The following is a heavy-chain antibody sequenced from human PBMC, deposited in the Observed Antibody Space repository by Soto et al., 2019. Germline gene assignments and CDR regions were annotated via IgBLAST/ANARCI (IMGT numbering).Heavy chain of an antibody. D-gene: IGHD3-22*01. V-gene: IGHV1-46*01. CDR3: ARDHPSDYYDSSGYHLDY. J-gene: IGHJ4*02. CDR1: AYNFINYY. Sequence: ASVKVSCKASAYNFINYYIHWVRQAPGQGLEWMGIINPNGGSTTYAQKFQGRVTMTRDTSTSTAYMELSSLRSEDTAVYYCARDHPSDYYDSSGYHLDYWGQGTLVTVSS. CDR2: INPNGGST.